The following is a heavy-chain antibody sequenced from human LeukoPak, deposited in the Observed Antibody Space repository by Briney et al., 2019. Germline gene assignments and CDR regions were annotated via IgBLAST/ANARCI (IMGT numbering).Heavy chain of an antibody. CDR2: INHSGST. J-gene: IGHJ4*02. D-gene: IGHD5-12*01. Sequence: SETLSLTCAVYGGSFSGYYWSWIRQPPGKGLEWIGEINHSGSTNYNPSLKGRVTISVDTSKNQFSLKLSSVTAADTAVYYCARGKVATIDYWGQGTLVTVSS. V-gene: IGHV4-34*01. CDR3: ARGKVATIDY. CDR1: GGSFSGYY.